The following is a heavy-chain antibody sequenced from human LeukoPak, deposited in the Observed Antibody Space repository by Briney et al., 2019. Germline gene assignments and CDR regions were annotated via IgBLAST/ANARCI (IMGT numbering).Heavy chain of an antibody. CDR2: IYHSGST. CDR1: GYSISSGYY. V-gene: IGHV4-38-2*02. CDR3: ARDGGYSLNWFDP. J-gene: IGHJ5*02. D-gene: IGHD3-22*01. Sequence: SETLSLTCTVSGYSISSGYYWGWIRQPPGKGLEWIGSIYHSGSTYYNPSLKSRVTISVDTSKNQFSLKLSSVTAADTAVYYCARDGGYSLNWFDPWGQGTLVTVSS.